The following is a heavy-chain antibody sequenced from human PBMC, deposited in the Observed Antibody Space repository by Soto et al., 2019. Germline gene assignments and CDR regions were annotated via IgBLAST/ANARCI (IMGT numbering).Heavy chain of an antibody. J-gene: IGHJ6*02. CDR3: ARDVYVYYGRDV. V-gene: IGHV3-21*01. D-gene: IGHD2-8*01. CDR1: GFTFSSYS. Sequence: EVQLVESGGGLVKPGGSLRLSCAASGFTFSSYSMNWVRQAPGKGLEWVSSISTSSYIYYADSVKGRFTISRDNAKNSLYLQMNSLRAEDTAVYYCARDVYVYYGRDVWGQGTTFTVSS. CDR2: ISTSSYI.